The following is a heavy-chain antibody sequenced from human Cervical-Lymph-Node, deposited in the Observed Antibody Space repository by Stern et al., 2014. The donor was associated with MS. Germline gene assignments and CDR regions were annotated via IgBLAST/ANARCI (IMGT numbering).Heavy chain of an antibody. CDR3: ARLYCTDTSCYNFLNY. CDR1: GYTFTGNY. V-gene: IGHV1-2*06. D-gene: IGHD2-2*02. J-gene: IGHJ4*02. CDR2: ISPNTGGT. Sequence: QVQLVQSGPEVKKPGASVKVSCKASGYTFTGNYLHWVRQAPGQGLEWMGRISPNTGGTNYAQRFQGRVTMTRDTSVSTAYLELSGLKPDDTAVYYCARLYCTDTSCYNFLNYWGQGTMVTVAS.